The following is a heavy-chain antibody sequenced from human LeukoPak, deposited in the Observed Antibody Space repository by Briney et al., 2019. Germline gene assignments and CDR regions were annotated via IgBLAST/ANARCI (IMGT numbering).Heavy chain of an antibody. CDR2: ISAYNGNT. CDR1: GYTFTSYG. J-gene: IGHJ4*02. Sequence: ASVKVSCKASGYTFTSYGISWVRQAPGQGLEWMGWISAYNGNTNYAQKLQGRVTMTTDTSTSTVYMELRSLRSDDTAVYYCARARAVAGTIAPGDYWGQGTLVTVSS. D-gene: IGHD6-19*01. V-gene: IGHV1-18*01. CDR3: ARARAVAGTIAPGDY.